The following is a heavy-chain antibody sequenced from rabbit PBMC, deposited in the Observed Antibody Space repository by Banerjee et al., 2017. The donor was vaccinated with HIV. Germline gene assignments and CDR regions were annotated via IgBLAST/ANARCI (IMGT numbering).Heavy chain of an antibody. CDR1: GFSFSSSYY. Sequence: QSLEESGGDLVKPGASLTLTCTASGFSFSSSYYMCWVRQAPGKGLEWIACINTSSGNTVYASWAKGRFTISKTSSTTVTLQMTSLTAADTATYFCVRDRGNTIYLGDLWGQGTLVTVS. D-gene: IGHD1-1*01. V-gene: IGHV1S40*01. J-gene: IGHJ3*01. CDR3: VRDRGNTIYLGDL. CDR2: INTSSGNT.